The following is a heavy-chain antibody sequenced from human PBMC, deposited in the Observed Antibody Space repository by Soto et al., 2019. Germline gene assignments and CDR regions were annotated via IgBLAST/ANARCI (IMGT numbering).Heavy chain of an antibody. CDR2: IYHSGGT. J-gene: IGHJ6*02. Sequence: SETLSLTCAVSGGSISSGGYSWSWIRQPPGKGLEWIGYIYHSGGTYYNPSLKSRVTISVDRSKNQFSLKLSSVTAADTAVYYCARHLTYCSAGSCYSDFPYYGMDVWGQGTTVTVS. CDR3: ARHLTYCSAGSCYSDFPYYGMDV. CDR1: GGSISSGGYS. D-gene: IGHD2-15*01. V-gene: IGHV4-30-2*01.